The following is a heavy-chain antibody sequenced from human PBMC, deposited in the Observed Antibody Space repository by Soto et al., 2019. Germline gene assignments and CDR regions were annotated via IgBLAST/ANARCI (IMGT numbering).Heavy chain of an antibody. CDR3: TTFDYSGSYKDY. CDR1: GFTFSNAW. J-gene: IGHJ4*02. V-gene: IGHV3-15*01. D-gene: IGHD1-26*01. CDR2: IKSKTDGGTT. Sequence: GGSLRLSCAASGFTFSNAWMSWVRQAPGKGLEWVGRIKSKTDGGTTDYAAPVKGRFTISRDDSKNTLYLQMNSLKTEDTAVYYCTTFDYSGSYKDYWGQGTLVTVSS.